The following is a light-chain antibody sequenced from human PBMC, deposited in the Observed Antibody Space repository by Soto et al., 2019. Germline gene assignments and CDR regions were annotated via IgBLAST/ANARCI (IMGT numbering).Light chain of an antibody. Sequence: DIQMTQSPSTLSASVGDRVTITCRASQSISASLAWYQQKPGKAPKPLIYKASSLETGVPSRFSGSGSGTEFTLTISSLQRDDFATYFCQHMATFGQGTKVEIK. J-gene: IGKJ1*01. V-gene: IGKV1-5*03. CDR3: QHMAT. CDR1: QSISAS. CDR2: KAS.